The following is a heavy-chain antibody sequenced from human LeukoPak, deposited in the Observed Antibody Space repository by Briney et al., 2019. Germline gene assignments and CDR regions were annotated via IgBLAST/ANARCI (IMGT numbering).Heavy chain of an antibody. D-gene: IGHD3-16*01. J-gene: IGHJ6*02. CDR3: AREGGYQYYYAMDV. CDR1: GFPFSRHW. V-gene: IGHV3-74*01. CDR2: INSDESTI. Sequence: PGGSLRLSCAASGFPFSRHWMHWVRQAPGKGLVWVSRINSDESTIDYADSVKGRFTISRDNVKNTVYLQMNSLRVEDAAVYYCAREGGYQYYYAMDVWGQGTTVTVSS.